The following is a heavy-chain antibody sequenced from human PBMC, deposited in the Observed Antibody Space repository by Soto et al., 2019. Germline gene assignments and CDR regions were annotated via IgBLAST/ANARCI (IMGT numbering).Heavy chain of an antibody. J-gene: IGHJ6*02. CDR1: GGTFSRSG. D-gene: IGHD5-18*01. V-gene: IGHV1-69*18. Sequence: QVQLVQSGTEVKKPGASVKVSCKASGGTFSRSGFHWVRQAPGQGLEWMGMIVPSVDTTNYAQKFQARVTISADQFTSTVDMELRSLSSEDTAVYYCARCPQPPDTADPYAVDVWGQGTRVIVSS. CDR3: ARCPQPPDTADPYAVDV. CDR2: IVPSVDTT.